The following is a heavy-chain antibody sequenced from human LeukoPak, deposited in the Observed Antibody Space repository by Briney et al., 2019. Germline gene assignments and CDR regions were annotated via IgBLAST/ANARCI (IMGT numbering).Heavy chain of an antibody. Sequence: GGSLRLSCAASGFTFSSYGMHWVRQAPGKGLEWVAVISYDGSNKYYADSVKGRFTISRDNSKNTLYLQMNSLRAEDTAVYYCARDLDCSSTSCYPNNWFDPWGQGTLVTVSS. CDR3: ARDLDCSSTSCYPNNWFDP. CDR1: GFTFSSYG. J-gene: IGHJ5*02. D-gene: IGHD2-2*01. V-gene: IGHV3-30*03. CDR2: ISYDGSNK.